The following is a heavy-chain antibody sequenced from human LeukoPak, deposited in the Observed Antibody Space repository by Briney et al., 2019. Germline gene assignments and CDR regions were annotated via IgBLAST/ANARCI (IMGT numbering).Heavy chain of an antibody. CDR2: IIPIFGTA. Sequence: ASVKVSCKASGGTFSSYAISWVRQAPGQGLEWMGGIIPIFGTANYAQKFQGRVTNTADESTSTAYMKLSSLRSEDTAVYYCAREGVGATADAFDIWGQGTMVTVSS. D-gene: IGHD1-26*01. J-gene: IGHJ3*02. V-gene: IGHV1-69*13. CDR3: AREGVGATADAFDI. CDR1: GGTFSSYA.